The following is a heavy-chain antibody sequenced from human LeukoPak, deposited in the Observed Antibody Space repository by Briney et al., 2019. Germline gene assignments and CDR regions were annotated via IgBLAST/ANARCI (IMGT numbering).Heavy chain of an antibody. CDR3: GRGFYYRSSGYPFDF. CDR1: GFTFIRYG. CDR2: ISGYNGDT. D-gene: IGHD3-22*01. J-gene: IGHJ4*02. V-gene: IGHV1-18*01. Sequence: ASVKVSCKASGFTFIRYGIFWVRQAPGQGLQWMGWISGYNGDTNYAQRLQGRVTMTTDTFTNTAYMELRSLRTDDTAVYYCGRGFYYRSSGYPFDFWGQGTLVTVSP.